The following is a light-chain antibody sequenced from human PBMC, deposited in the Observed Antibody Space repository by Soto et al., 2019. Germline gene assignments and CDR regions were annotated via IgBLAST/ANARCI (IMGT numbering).Light chain of an antibody. V-gene: IGKV3-20*01. CDR2: GTS. Sequence: EIVLTQSPGTLSLSPGDSATLSCWASQTVRSTYLAWYQPKPGQAPRLLIHGTSSRATDIPDRFSGSGSGTDFTLTISRLEPEDSAVYYCQQYDSSQYTFGQGTKLEIK. CDR1: QTVRSTY. CDR3: QQYDSSQYT. J-gene: IGKJ2*01.